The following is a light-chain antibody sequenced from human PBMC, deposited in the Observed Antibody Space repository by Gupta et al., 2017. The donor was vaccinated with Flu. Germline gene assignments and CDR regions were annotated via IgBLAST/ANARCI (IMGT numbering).Light chain of an antibody. CDR1: QSIGSW. CDR2: KTS. CDR3: QRDDRLWT. J-gene: IGKJ1*01. V-gene: IGKV1-5*03. Sequence: DIQMTQSPSTLSASVGDRVTITCRASQSIGSWLAWYQQKPGKVPKLLIYKTSSGESGVPSRFSCSGSLTEFTRTISSRQPDDFATYYFQRDDRLWTFGQGTKVEIK.